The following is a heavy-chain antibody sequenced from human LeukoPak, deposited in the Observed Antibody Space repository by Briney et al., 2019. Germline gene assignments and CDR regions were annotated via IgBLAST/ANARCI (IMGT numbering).Heavy chain of an antibody. J-gene: IGHJ3*02. D-gene: IGHD2-2*01. CDR1: GGSFSGYY. Sequence: SENLSLTCAVYGGSFSGYYWSWIRQPPGKGLEWIGENNHSGSTNYNPSLKSRVTISVDTSKNQCSLKLSSVTAADTAVYYCASEPAAKGAFDIWGQGTMVTVSS. CDR2: NNHSGST. V-gene: IGHV4-34*01. CDR3: ASEPAAKGAFDI.